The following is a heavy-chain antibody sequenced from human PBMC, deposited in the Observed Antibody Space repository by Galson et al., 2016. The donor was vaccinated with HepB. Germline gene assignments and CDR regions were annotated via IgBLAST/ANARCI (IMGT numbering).Heavy chain of an antibody. CDR3: ARPIRGNYYGSGSYNTPRAFDI. V-gene: IGHV5-10-1*01. J-gene: IGHJ3*02. D-gene: IGHD3-10*01. CDR2: IDPSDSYT. Sequence: QSGAEVKKPGESLRISCKGSGYSFTTYWISWVRQMPGKGLEWMGRIDPSDSYTNYSPSFQGHVTIPADKSISTAYLQWSSLKASDSTMYYCARPIRGNYYGSGSYNTPRAFDIWGQGTMVTVSS. CDR1: GYSFTTYW.